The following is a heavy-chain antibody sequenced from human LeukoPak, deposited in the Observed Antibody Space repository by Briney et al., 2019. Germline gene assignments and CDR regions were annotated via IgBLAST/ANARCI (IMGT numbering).Heavy chain of an antibody. CDR1: GYTFSSSY. J-gene: IGHJ5*02. V-gene: IGHV1-2*02. Sequence: ASVKVSCKASGYTFSSSYMQWLRQAPGQGLEWLGWININSGDTKSQQKFQGRVTMTRDTSIFTAYMELSGLRSDDTAVYYCARDNYVVGSGWFDHWGQGTQVTVSS. CDR3: ARDNYVVGSGWFDH. CDR2: ININSGDT. D-gene: IGHD1-26*01.